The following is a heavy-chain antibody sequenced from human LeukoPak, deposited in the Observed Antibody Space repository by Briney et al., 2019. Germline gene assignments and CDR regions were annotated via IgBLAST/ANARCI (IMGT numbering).Heavy chain of an antibody. CDR3: VRYRAQPGTRIVDN. Sequence: SETLSLTCAVSGGSISSSIYFWGWIRQPPRKGLEWIGSLYYSGTTYYNPSLKSRVTISVDTSKNQFSLNLISMTAADTAVYYCVRYRAQPGTRIVDNWGQGSLVTVSS. D-gene: IGHD1/OR15-1a*01. J-gene: IGHJ4*02. CDR1: GGSISSSIYF. V-gene: IGHV4-39*01. CDR2: LYYSGTT.